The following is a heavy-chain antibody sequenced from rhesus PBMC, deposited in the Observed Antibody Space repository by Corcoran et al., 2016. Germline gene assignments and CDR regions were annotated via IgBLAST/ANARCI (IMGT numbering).Heavy chain of an antibody. CDR2: ITLSCHTV. V-gene: IGHV3-183*02. CDR3: ARAPDPYCSGIYCYAFGDAFDF. D-gene: IGHD2-27*01. Sequence: EVQLVESGGGLVQPGESLRLSCAASGFTFGDYGMHWVRQAPGKGLDWVSSITLSCHTVYYADSVKCRFTVSRDNAKNSLSLQMSSLRAEDTAVYYCARAPDPYCSGIYCYAFGDAFDFWGQGLRVTVSS. J-gene: IGHJ3*01. CDR1: GFTFGDYG.